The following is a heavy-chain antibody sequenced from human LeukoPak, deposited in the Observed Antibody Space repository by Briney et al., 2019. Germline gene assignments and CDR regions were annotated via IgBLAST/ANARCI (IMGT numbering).Heavy chain of an antibody. J-gene: IGHJ6*02. CDR1: GFTFSSYA. V-gene: IGHV3-30-3*01. CDR3: AKGEVRLLWFGELVNYYYYYGMDV. Sequence: GRSLRLSCADSGFTFSSYAMHWVRQAPGKGLEWVAVISYDGSNKYYEDSVKGRFTISRDNSKNTLYLQMNSLRAEAAAVYYCAKGEVRLLWFGELVNYYYYYGMDVWGQGTTVTVSS. D-gene: IGHD3-10*01. CDR2: ISYDGSNK.